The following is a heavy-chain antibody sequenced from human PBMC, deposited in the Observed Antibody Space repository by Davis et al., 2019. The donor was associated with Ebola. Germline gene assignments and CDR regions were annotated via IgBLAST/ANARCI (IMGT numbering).Heavy chain of an antibody. D-gene: IGHD2-15*01. V-gene: IGHV3-21*01. CDR3: AREESLGNCSGGSCYESNWFDP. J-gene: IGHJ5*02. Sequence: ESLKIPCAASGFPFTTYSMNWVRQAPGKGLEWVSSVTSYSDHIYYADPVKGRFTIARDNAKNTLYLQMNRLRAEDTAVYYCAREESLGNCSGGSCYESNWFDPWSQGTLVTVSS. CDR1: GFPFTTYS. CDR2: VTSYSDHI.